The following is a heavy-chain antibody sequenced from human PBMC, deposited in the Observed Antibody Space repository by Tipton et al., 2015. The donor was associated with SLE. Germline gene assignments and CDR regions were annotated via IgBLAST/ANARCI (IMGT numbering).Heavy chain of an antibody. CDR3: VESYDFWSGPPDAFDI. V-gene: IGHV4-34*01. CDR1: GGSFSGYY. J-gene: IGHJ3*02. CDR2: INHSGST. D-gene: IGHD3-3*01. Sequence: TLSLTCVVYGGSFSGYYWSWIRQPPGKGLEWIGEINHSGSTNYNPSLKSRVTISVDTSKNQFSLKLSSVTAADTAVYYCVESYDFWSGPPDAFDIWGQGTMVTVSS.